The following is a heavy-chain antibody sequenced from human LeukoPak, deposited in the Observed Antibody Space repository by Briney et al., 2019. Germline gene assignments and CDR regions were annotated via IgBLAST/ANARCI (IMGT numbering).Heavy chain of an antibody. CDR2: IYNSGSA. Sequence: SETLSLTRTISGGSISSYYWSWIRQPAGKGLEWIGRIYNSGSANYNPSLKSRVTMSVDTSKNQFSLKMSSVTAADTAVYYCARDHYYDSSASYYYYFDYWGQGALVTVSS. J-gene: IGHJ4*02. D-gene: IGHD3-22*01. CDR3: ARDHYYDSSASYYYYFDY. CDR1: GGSISSYY. V-gene: IGHV4-4*07.